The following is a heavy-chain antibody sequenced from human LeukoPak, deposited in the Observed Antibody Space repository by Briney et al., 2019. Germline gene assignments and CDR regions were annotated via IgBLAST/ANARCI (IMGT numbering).Heavy chain of an antibody. J-gene: IGHJ4*02. V-gene: IGHV4-39*07. CDR2: IYYSGST. CDR3: ARVGHCSSTACSYRYFDY. Sequence: SETLSLTCTVSGGSISSSSYYWGWIRQPPGTGLEWIGSIYYSGSTYYNPSLKSRVTISVDTSKHQFSLKLSSVTAADTAVYFCARVGHCSSTACSYRYFDYWGQGALVTVSS. CDR1: GGSISSSSYY. D-gene: IGHD2-2*01.